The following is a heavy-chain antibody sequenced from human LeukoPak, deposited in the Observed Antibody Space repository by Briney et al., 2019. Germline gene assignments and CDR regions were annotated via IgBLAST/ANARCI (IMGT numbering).Heavy chain of an antibody. CDR2: ISYDGSNK. D-gene: IGHD2-15*01. CDR1: GFTFSSYG. V-gene: IGHV3-30*03. CDR3: ARDRGGRTGLDD. J-gene: IGHJ4*02. Sequence: RGSLRLSCAASGFTFSSYGMHWVRQAPGKGLEWVAVISYDGSNKYYADSVKGRFTISRDNSKNTLYLQMNSLRAEDTAVYYCARDRGGRTGLDDWGQGTLVTVSS.